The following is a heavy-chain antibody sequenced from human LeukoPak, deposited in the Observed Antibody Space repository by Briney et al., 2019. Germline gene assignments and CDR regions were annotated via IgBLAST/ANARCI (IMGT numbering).Heavy chain of an antibody. CDR2: ISSTSSHT. CDR3: ARGSPSPVN. CDR1: GLIFSTYI. Sequence: GGSLRLSCAASGLIFSTYILNWVRQAPGKGLEWISYISSTSSHTNYADSVKGRFTISRDNAKRSLYLQMNSLRVEDTAVYYCARGSPSPVNWGQGTLVTVSS. J-gene: IGHJ4*02. V-gene: IGHV3-21*05.